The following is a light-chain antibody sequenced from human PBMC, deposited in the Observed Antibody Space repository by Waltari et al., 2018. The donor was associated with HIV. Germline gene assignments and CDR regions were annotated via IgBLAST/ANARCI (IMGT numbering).Light chain of an antibody. CDR1: TSDISDFNF. J-gene: IGLJ3*02. Sequence: HSALTQPASVSGSPGQSITISCTGPTSDISDFNFVSWYQQSPGRAPKLIIFEVYSLPSGISDRFSGSKSGNTASLTISGLQAEDEADYYCSSYTSSSNWVFGGGTKLTVL. V-gene: IGLV2-14*01. CDR2: EVY. CDR3: SSYTSSSNWV.